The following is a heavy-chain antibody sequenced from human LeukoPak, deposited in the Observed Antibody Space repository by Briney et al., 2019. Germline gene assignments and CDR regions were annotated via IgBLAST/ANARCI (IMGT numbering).Heavy chain of an antibody. CDR1: GYSISSGYY. V-gene: IGHV4-38-2*02. CDR2: IYHSGST. J-gene: IGHJ4*02. CDR3: ARASSNWYLASGPQLDY. D-gene: IGHD6-13*01. Sequence: PSETLSLTCTVSGYSISSGYYWGWIRQPPGKGLEWIGSIYHSGSTYYNPSLKSRVTISVDKSKNQFSLKLSSVTAADTAVYYCARASSNWYLASGPQLDYWGQGTLVTVSS.